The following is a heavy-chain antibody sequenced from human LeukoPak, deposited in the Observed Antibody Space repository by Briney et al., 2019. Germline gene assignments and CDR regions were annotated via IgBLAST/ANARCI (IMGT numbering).Heavy chain of an antibody. Sequence: PGRSLRLSCAASEFTFSRFFIHWVRQAPGKGLEWVAVISYDGSNKYYADSVKGRFTISRDNSKNTLYLQMNSLRAEDTAVYYCAKDTDPIAAAGTFASWGQGTMVTVSS. D-gene: IGHD6-13*01. J-gene: IGHJ3*01. CDR3: AKDTDPIAAAGTFAS. V-gene: IGHV3-30*18. CDR1: EFTFSRFF. CDR2: ISYDGSNK.